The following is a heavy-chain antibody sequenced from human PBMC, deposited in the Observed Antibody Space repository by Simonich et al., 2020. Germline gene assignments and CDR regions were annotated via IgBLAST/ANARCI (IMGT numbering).Heavy chain of an antibody. Sequence: QVQLVQSGAEVKKPGASVKVSCKASGYTFTSYDINWVRQATGKGLGGMGWMNPKSGNTGYAQKFQGRVTITRNTSISTAYMELSSLRSEDTAVYYCARARYCSSTSCYNWFDPWGQGTLVTVSS. CDR1: GYTFTSYD. CDR3: ARARYCSSTSCYNWFDP. CDR2: MNPKSGNT. D-gene: IGHD2-2*01. J-gene: IGHJ5*02. V-gene: IGHV1-8*03.